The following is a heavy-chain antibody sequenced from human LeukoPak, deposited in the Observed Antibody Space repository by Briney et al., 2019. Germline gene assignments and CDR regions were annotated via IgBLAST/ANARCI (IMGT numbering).Heavy chain of an antibody. J-gene: IGHJ5*02. Sequence: SVTVSCKASGGTFSSYAISWVRQTPGQGLEWMGGIIPIFGTANYAQKFQGRVTITADESTSTAYMELSSLRSEDTAVYYCAREGIFRVDPWGQGTLVTVSS. CDR1: GGTFSSYA. D-gene: IGHD3-10*01. CDR3: AREGIFRVDP. V-gene: IGHV1-69*13. CDR2: IIPIFGTA.